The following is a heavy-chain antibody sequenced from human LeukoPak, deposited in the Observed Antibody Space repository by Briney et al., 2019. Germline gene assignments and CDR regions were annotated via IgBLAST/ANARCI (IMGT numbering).Heavy chain of an antibody. CDR1: GSTFSSYA. Sequence: GGSLRLSCAASGSTFSSYAMSWVRQAPGKGLEWVSAISGSGGSTYYADSVKGRFTISRDNSKNTLYLQMNSLRAEDTAVYYCAKAGYCSSTSCRRGWFDPWGQGTLVTVSS. CDR3: AKAGYCSSTSCRRGWFDP. J-gene: IGHJ5*02. D-gene: IGHD2-2*01. CDR2: ISGSGGST. V-gene: IGHV3-23*01.